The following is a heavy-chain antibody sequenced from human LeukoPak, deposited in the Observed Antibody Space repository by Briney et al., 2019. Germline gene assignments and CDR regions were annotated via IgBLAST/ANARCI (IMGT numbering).Heavy chain of an antibody. CDR1: GFTVSSNY. Sequence: LAGGSLRLSCAASGFTVSSNYMSWVRQAPGKGLECVSVIYSGGSTYYADSVKGRFTISRDNSKNTLYLQMNSLRAEDTAVYYCARGDIAAAKHYWGQGTLVTVSS. D-gene: IGHD6-13*01. J-gene: IGHJ4*01. CDR3: ARGDIAAAKHY. CDR2: IYSGGST. V-gene: IGHV3-53*01.